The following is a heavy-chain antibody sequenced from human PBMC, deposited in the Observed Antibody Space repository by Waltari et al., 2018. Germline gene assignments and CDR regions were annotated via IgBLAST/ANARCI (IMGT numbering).Heavy chain of an antibody. D-gene: IGHD5-12*01. J-gene: IGHJ4*02. CDR3: TTPRGFSGYDSNFDY. V-gene: IGHV3-15*01. CDR1: GLNFRTAW. CDR2: IKSKDDGGTA. Sequence: EVQLVESGGDLIKPGGSLRLSCAASGLNFRTAWMPWVRQAPGKGLEWVGRIKSKDDGGTADYAAPVKGRFTISRNDSKQTLYLYMNNLETEDTGVYYCTTPRGFSGYDSNFDYWGQGTLVTV.